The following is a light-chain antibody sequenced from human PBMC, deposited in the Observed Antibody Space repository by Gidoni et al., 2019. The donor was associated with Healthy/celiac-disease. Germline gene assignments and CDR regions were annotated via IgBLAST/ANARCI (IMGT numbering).Light chain of an antibody. CDR2: DAS. CDR1: QSVSSY. CDR3: QQRSNWPPVT. V-gene: IGKV3-11*01. Sequence: EIVLTQSPATLSLSPGERATLSCRASQSVSSYLAWYQQKPGQAPRLLIYDASNMATGIPARFSGSVSGTDFTLTISSLEPEDFAVYYCQQRSNWPPVTFGGGTKVEIK. J-gene: IGKJ4*01.